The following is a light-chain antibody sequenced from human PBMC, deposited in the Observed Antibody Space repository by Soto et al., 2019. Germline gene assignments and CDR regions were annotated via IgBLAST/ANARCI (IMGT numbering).Light chain of an antibody. J-gene: IGLJ1*01. CDR3: QVWDTTSDQGV. CDR1: NVGSKS. Sequence: SYDLTQPPSVSVVPGQTATVTCGGNNVGSKSVHWYQQKPGQAPVLVVYDDSDRPSGIPERFSGSNSGNTATLTISRVEAGDEADYYCQVWDTTSDQGVFGTGTKVTVL. CDR2: DDS. V-gene: IGLV3-21*02.